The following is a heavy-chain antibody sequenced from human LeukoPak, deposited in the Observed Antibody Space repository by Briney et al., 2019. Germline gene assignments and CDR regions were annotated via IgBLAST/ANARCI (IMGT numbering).Heavy chain of an antibody. CDR3: ARVAGSGSYYNGWFDP. CDR1: GGSISSGGYS. J-gene: IGHJ5*02. CDR2: IYHSGST. Sequence: SQTLFLTCAVSGGSISSGGYSWSWIRQPPGKGLEWIGYIYHSGSTYYNPSLKSRVTISVDRSKNQFSLKLSSVTAADTAVYYCARVAGSGSYYNGWFDPWGQGTLVTVSS. V-gene: IGHV4-30-2*01. D-gene: IGHD3-10*01.